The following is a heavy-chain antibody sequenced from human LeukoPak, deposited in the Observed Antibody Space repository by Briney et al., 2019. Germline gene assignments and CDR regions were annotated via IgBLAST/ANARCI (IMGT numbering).Heavy chain of an antibody. Sequence: GGSLRLSCSPWGLTLSTYAVLCVRQSRGKGVEYVSGISSNGGSTYYADAVKRRFTISRDNSNNSLYLQMSSLRAEDTAVYYCIGHRVGRNYGFDYWGQGTLLPVTS. CDR3: IGHRVGRNYGFDY. V-gene: IGHV3-64D*06. CDR2: ISSNGGST. D-gene: IGHD1-7*01. J-gene: IGHJ4*02. CDR1: GLTLSTYA.